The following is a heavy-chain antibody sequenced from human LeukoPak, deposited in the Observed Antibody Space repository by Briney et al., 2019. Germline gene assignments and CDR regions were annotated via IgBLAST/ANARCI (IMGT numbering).Heavy chain of an antibody. J-gene: IGHJ4*02. V-gene: IGHV4-39*01. D-gene: IGHD2-2*01. CDR2: IYYSGST. CDR1: GGSISSSSYY. CDR3: ASLPKGVVVPAATDY. Sequence: PSETLSLTCTVSGGSISSSSYYWGWIRQPPGKGLEWIGSIYYSGSTYYNPSLKSRVTISVDTSKNQFSLKLSSVTAADTAVYYCASLPKGVVVPAATDYWGQGTLVTVSS.